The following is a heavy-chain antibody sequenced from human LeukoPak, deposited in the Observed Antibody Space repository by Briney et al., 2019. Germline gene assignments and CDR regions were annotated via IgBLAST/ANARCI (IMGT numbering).Heavy chain of an antibody. CDR3: AREATRAGGYFDN. CDR1: GGSISSGGFY. J-gene: IGHJ4*02. Sequence: SQTLSLTCTVSGGSISSGGFYWSWIRQYPGKGLEWIGYIYYSGSTYYNPSLKSRFTISLDTPQNQFSLKVSSVTAADTAVYYCAREATRAGGYFDNWGQGILVTVSS. V-gene: IGHV4-31*03. CDR2: IYYSGST. D-gene: IGHD6-13*01.